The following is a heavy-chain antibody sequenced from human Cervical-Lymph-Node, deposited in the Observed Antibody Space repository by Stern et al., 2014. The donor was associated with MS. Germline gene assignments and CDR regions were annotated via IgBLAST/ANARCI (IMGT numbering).Heavy chain of an antibody. J-gene: IGHJ4*02. Sequence: EVQLVQSGAEVKKPGGSLKISCKGSGYTFTTYWIGWVRQIPGKGLEWMGMFYPAGSDTRYSPSFQGQVTFSADKSISTAYLQWSSLKASDTAMYFCARQLSSEALDYWGPGTLVTVSS. CDR3: ARQLSSEALDY. CDR2: FYPAGSDT. V-gene: IGHV5-51*01. D-gene: IGHD6-19*01. CDR1: GYTFTTYW.